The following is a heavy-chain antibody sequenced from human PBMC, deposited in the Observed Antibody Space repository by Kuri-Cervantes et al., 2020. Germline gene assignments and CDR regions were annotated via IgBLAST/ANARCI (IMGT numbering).Heavy chain of an antibody. D-gene: IGHD3-10*01. J-gene: IGHJ4*02. CDR3: ARGRGILLWFGEFHFDY. V-gene: IGHV4-4*02. CDR1: GGSISSSNW. CDR2: IYHSGST. Sequence: GSLRLSCAVSGGSISSSNWWSWVRQPPGKGLEWIGEIYHSGSTNYNPSLKSRVTISVDRSNNQFSLKLSSVTAADTAVYYCARGRGILLWFGEFHFDYWGQGTLVTVSS.